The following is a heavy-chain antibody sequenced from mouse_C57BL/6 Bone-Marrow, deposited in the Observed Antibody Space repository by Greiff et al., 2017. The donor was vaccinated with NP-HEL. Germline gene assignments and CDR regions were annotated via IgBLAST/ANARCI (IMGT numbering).Heavy chain of an antibody. CDR2: IHPSDSDT. V-gene: IGHV1-74*01. CDR1: GYTFTSYW. D-gene: IGHD5-1*01. J-gene: IGHJ3*01. Sequence: QVQLKQPGAELVKPGASVKVSCKASGYTFTSYWMHWVKQRPGQGLEWIGRIHPSDSDTNYNQKFKGKATLTVDKSSSTACMQLSSLTSEDSAVYYCAYLACGAYWGQGTLVTVSA. CDR3: AYLACGAY.